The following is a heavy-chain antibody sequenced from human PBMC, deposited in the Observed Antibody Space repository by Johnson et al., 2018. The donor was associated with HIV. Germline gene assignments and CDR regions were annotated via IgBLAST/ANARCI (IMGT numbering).Heavy chain of an antibody. CDR3: AREIIAAADDI. D-gene: IGHD6-13*01. V-gene: IGHV3-11*04. CDR1: GFTFSDYY. Sequence: QVQLVESGGGLVKPGGSLRLSCAASGFTFSDYYMSWIRQAPGKGLEWVSYITGSGTVVYYADSVKGRFTISRDNAKNSLYLQMNSLRAEDTAVYYCAREIIAAADDIWGQGTMVTVSS. J-gene: IGHJ3*02. CDR2: ITGSGTVV.